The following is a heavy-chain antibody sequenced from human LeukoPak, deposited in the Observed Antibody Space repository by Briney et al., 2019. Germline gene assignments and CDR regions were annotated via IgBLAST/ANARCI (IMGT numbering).Heavy chain of an antibody. CDR2: IYYTGTT. D-gene: IGHD3/OR15-3a*01. J-gene: IGHJ5*02. V-gene: IGHV4-39*01. CDR3: ARQEIGLRSFDP. Sequence: SETLSLTCTVSGGSISSSLYHWGWIRQSPGKNLEWLGSIYYTGTTHYNPSLKSRVTMPVDTSKNQFSLNLSSVTAADTAVYYCARQEIGLRSFDPWGQGTLVTVSS. CDR1: GGSISSSLYH.